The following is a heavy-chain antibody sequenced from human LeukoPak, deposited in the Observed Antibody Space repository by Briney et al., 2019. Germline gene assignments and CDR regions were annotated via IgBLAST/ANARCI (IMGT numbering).Heavy chain of an antibody. Sequence: PSETLSLTCTVSGGSISSYYWSWIRQPPGKGLEWIGYIYYSGSTNYNPSLKSRVTISVDTSKNQFSLKLSSVTAADTAVYYCATTRPAKYLGRQWLDGFDYWGQGTLVTVSS. CDR3: ATTRPAKYLGRQWLDGFDY. V-gene: IGHV4-59*08. CDR2: IYYSGST. D-gene: IGHD6-19*01. CDR1: GGSISSYY. J-gene: IGHJ4*02.